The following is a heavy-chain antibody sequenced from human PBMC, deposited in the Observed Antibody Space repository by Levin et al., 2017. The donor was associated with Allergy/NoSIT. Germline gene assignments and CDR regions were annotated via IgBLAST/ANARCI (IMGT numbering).Heavy chain of an antibody. CDR3: AKDASGGYPKPDAFDV. Sequence: GGSLRLSCAASGFTFSTYSMTWVRQAPGKGLEWVSSISGSRGNTYYKDSVKGRFIISRDNSKNMVYLQMNSLRAEDTAKYYCAKDASGGYPKPDAFDVWGQGIMVTVSS. V-gene: IGHV3-23*01. J-gene: IGHJ3*01. CDR2: ISGSRGNT. CDR1: GFTFSTYS. D-gene: IGHD1-26*01.